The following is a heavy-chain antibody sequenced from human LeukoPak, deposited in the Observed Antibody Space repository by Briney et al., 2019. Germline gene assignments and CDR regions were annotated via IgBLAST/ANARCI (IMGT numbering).Heavy chain of an antibody. CDR1: GFTFSSYW. D-gene: IGHD2-2*01. V-gene: IGHV3-74*01. CDR2: INSDGSWT. CDR3: VSFYETY. Sequence: GGSLRLSCAASGFTFSSYWMHWVRQAPGKGLVWASHINSDGSWTSYADSVKGRFTISKDNAKNTVYLQMNNLRVEDTAVYYCVSFYETYWGRGTLVTVSS. J-gene: IGHJ4*02.